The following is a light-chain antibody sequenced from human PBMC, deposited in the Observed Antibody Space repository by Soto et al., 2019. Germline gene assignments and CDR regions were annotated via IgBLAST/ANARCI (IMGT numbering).Light chain of an antibody. CDR1: SSNIGSNT. J-gene: IGLJ3*02. Sequence: QSVLTQPPSASGTPGQRVTISCSGSSSNIGSNTVNWYQQLPGTAPKLLIYSNNQRPSGVPDRFSGSKSGTSASLAITGLQAEDEADYYCQAYDNSLRGWVFGGGTKLTVL. CDR3: QAYDNSLRGWV. CDR2: SNN. V-gene: IGLV1-44*01.